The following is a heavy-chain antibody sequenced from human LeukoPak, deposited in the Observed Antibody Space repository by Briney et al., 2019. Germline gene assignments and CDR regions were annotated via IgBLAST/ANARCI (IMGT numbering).Heavy chain of an antibody. CDR2: VYYTGST. V-gene: IGHV4-59*12. CDR3: ARVKRVAATLDYYYYMDV. J-gene: IGHJ6*03. D-gene: IGHD2-15*01. Sequence: SETLSLTCTVSGGSISSYYWSWVRQPPGKGLEWIGFVYYTGSTNYSPSLKSRVTISVDKSKNQFSLKLSSVTAADTAVYYCARVKRVAATLDYYYYMDVWGKGTTVTVSS. CDR1: GGSISSYY.